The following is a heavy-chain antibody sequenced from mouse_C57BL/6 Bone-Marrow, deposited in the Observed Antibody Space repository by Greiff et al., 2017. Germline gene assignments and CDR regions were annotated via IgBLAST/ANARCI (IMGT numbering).Heavy chain of an antibody. V-gene: IGHV8-8*01. Sequence: VMLVESGPGILQPSQTLSLTCSFSGFSLSTFGMGVGWIRQPSGKGLEWLAHVWWDDDKYYNPALKSRLTISKDTSKNQVFLKIAHVDTADTATYYCARILITTVPFAYWGQGTLVTVSA. CDR1: GFSLSTFGMG. J-gene: IGHJ3*01. CDR2: VWWDDDK. CDR3: ARILITTVPFAY. D-gene: IGHD1-1*01.